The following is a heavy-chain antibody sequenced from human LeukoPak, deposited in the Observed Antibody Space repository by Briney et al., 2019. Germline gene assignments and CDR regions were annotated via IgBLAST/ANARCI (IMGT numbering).Heavy chain of an antibody. V-gene: IGHV4-38-2*02. D-gene: IGHD4-17*01. J-gene: IGHJ4*02. CDR3: AGYHVYGVTTPPLGY. Sequence: SETLSLTCTVSGYSISSGYYWGWIRQPPGKGLEWIGSIYHSGSTYYNPSLKSRVSISVDTSKNQFSLKLSSVTAADTAVYYCAGYHVYGVTTPPLGYWGQGTLVTVSS. CDR1: GYSISSGYY. CDR2: IYHSGST.